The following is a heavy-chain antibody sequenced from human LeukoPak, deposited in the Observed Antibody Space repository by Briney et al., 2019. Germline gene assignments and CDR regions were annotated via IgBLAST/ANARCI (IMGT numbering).Heavy chain of an antibody. V-gene: IGHV3-66*01. J-gene: IGHJ4*02. D-gene: IGHD6-25*01. CDR1: GFTVSSLY. CDR3: ARLLAAARIVY. Sequence: GGSLRLSCAASGFTVSSLYMPWVRQAPGKGLEWVSVIYSGDSTYHADSVKGRFTISRDNSKNTVYLQMNSLRAEDTAVYYCARLLAAARIVYWGQGTLVTVSS. CDR2: IYSGDST.